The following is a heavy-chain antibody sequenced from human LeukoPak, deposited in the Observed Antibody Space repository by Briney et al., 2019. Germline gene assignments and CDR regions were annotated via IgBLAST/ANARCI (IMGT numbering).Heavy chain of an antibody. V-gene: IGHV3-48*03. CDR1: GLTFSTYE. D-gene: IGHD1-26*01. J-gene: IGHJ4*02. CDR3: ASWGEGALDN. Sequence: GGSLRLSCAASGLTFSTYEINWVRQAPGKGLEWISYISTSTTTIYYANSVKGRFTISRDNAKKSLYLQMNSLRVEDTGVYYCASWGEGALDNWGQGTLVTVSS. CDR2: ISTSTTTI.